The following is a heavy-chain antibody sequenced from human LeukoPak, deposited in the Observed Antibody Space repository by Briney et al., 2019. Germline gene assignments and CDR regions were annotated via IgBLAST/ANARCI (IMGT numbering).Heavy chain of an antibody. Sequence: GGSLRLSCAASGFTFSAYAISWVRQAPGKGLEWVSSISGGDDNTYHADSVEGRFTISRDSSKNTLYLQMNSLRAEDTAIYYCAKGRWLQLPSSYFDYWGQGTLVTVSS. D-gene: IGHD5-24*01. V-gene: IGHV3-23*01. CDR3: AKGRWLQLPSSYFDY. CDR2: ISGGDDNT. J-gene: IGHJ4*02. CDR1: GFTFSAYA.